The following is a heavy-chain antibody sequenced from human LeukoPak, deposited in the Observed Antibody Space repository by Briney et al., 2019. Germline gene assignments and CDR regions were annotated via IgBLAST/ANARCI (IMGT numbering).Heavy chain of an antibody. Sequence: ASVKVSCKASGGTFSSYAISWVRQAPGQGLEWMGGIIPIFGTANYAQKFQGRVTITADESTSTAYMELSSLRSEDTAVYYCARDLDTYYDSGGFNWFDPWGQGTLVTVSS. CDR1: GGTFSSYA. CDR3: ARDLDTYYDSGGFNWFDP. V-gene: IGHV1-69*13. D-gene: IGHD3-22*01. CDR2: IIPIFGTA. J-gene: IGHJ5*02.